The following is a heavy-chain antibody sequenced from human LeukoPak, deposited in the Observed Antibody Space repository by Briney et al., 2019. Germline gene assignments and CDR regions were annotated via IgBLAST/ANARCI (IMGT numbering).Heavy chain of an antibody. CDR2: INHSGST. D-gene: IGHD5-18*01. J-gene: IGHJ4*02. Sequence: SETLSLTCAVYGGSFSGYYWSWIRQPPGKGLEWIGEINHSGSTNYNPSLKSRVTISVDTSKNQFSLKLSSVAAADTAVYYCARLPQINRYSYGLDWGQGTLVTVSS. CDR3: ARLPQINRYSYGLD. CDR1: GGSFSGYY. V-gene: IGHV4-34*01.